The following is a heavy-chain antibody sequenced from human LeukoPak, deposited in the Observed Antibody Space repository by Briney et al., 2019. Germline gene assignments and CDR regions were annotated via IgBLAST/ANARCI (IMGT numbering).Heavy chain of an antibody. V-gene: IGHV3-48*03. D-gene: IGHD6-19*01. CDR2: ISASGTTI. CDR3: ARDATTHTIGWYDDVFDI. CDR1: GFSFSSYE. Sequence: GGSLRLSCAASGFSFSSYEMNWVRQAPGKGLEWVSYISASGTTIYYADSVKGRFTISRDNTEKSLYLQMNSLRAEDTAVYYCARDATTHTIGWYDDVFDIGGHGTMVTVYS. J-gene: IGHJ3*02.